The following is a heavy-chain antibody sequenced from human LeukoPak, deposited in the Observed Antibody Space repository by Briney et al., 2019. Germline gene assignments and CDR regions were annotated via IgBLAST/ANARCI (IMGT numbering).Heavy chain of an antibody. CDR3: ARDFGFYNMDV. D-gene: IGHD3-10*01. Sequence: GGSLRLSCTVSGFTVSTNSMSWVRQTPGKGLEWVSFIYSGGSTHYSDSVKGRFTISRDNAKNSLYLQMNSLRAEDTAVYYCARDFGFYNMDVWGKGTTVTVSS. CDR2: IYSGGST. J-gene: IGHJ6*03. V-gene: IGHV3-53*01. CDR1: GFTVSTNS.